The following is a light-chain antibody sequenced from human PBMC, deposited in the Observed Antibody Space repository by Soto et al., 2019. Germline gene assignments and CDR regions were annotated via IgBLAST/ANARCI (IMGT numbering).Light chain of an antibody. V-gene: IGLV2-14*01. J-gene: IGLJ2*01. Sequence: QSALTQPASVSGSPGQSITISCTGTTNDIGAFNYVSWYQQHPHKAPKLIIYEVNKRPSGVSNRFSGSKSGITASLTISGAQAEDEADYYCSSYTDISTVIFGGGTKVTVL. CDR2: EVN. CDR3: SSYTDISTVI. CDR1: TNDIGAFNY.